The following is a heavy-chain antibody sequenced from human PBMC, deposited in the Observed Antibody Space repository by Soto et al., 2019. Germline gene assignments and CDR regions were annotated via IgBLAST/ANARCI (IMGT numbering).Heavy chain of an antibody. J-gene: IGHJ6*03. CDR2: ISSSSSYI. CDR3: ARHPQLVQPDNYYYYYYMDV. D-gene: IGHD6-6*01. Sequence: EVQLVESGGGLVKPGGSLRLSCAASGFTFSSYSMNWVRQAPGKGLEWVSSISSSSSYIYYADSVKGRFTISRDNAKNSLYLQMNSLRAEDTAVYYCARHPQLVQPDNYYYYYYMDVWGKGTTVTVSS. CDR1: GFTFSSYS. V-gene: IGHV3-21*01.